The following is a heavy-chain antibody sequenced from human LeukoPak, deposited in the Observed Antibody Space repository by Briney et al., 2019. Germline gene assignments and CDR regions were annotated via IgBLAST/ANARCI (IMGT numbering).Heavy chain of an antibody. J-gene: IGHJ4*02. Sequence: ASVKVSCKASGGTFSSYAISWVRQAPGQGLEWMGRIIPILGIANYAQKFQGRVTITADKSTSTAYMELSSLRSEDTAVYYCASHIVGSGLGYWGQGTLVTVSS. CDR1: GGTFSSYA. CDR3: ASHIVGSGLGY. V-gene: IGHV1-69*04. CDR2: IIPILGIA. D-gene: IGHD1-26*01.